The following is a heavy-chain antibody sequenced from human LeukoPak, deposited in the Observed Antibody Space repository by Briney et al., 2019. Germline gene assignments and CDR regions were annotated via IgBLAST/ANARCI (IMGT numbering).Heavy chain of an antibody. CDR1: GFTFSSYA. CDR2: ISYDGSNK. D-gene: IGHD2-15*01. CDR3: ARADIVVVVAACFDY. V-gene: IGHV3-30*04. J-gene: IGHJ4*02. Sequence: GGSLRLSCAASGFTFSSYAMHWVRQAPGKGLEWVAVISYDGSNKYYADSVKGRFTISRDNSENTLYLQMNSLRAEDTGVYYCARADIVVVVAACFDYWGQGTLVTVSS.